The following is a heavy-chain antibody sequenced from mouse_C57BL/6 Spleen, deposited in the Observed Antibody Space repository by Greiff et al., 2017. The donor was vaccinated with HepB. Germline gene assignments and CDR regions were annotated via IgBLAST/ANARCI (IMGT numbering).Heavy chain of an antibody. Sequence: VQLQQSGAELVRPGASVKLSCKASGYTFTDYYINWVKQRPGQGLEWIARIYPGSGNTYYNEKFKGKATLTAEKSSSTAYMQLSSLTSEDSAVYFCARNWGAMDYWGQGTSVTVSS. V-gene: IGHV1-76*01. J-gene: IGHJ4*01. D-gene: IGHD4-1*01. CDR3: ARNWGAMDY. CDR1: GYTFTDYY. CDR2: IYPGSGNT.